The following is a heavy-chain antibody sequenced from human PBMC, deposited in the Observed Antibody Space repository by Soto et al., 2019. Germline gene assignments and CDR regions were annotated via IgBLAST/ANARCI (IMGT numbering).Heavy chain of an antibody. CDR2: INAGNGNT. Sequence: QVQLVQSGAEVKKPGASVKVSCKASGYTFTSYAMHWVRQAPGQRLEWMGWINAGNGNTKYSQKFQGRVTITRDTSASTAYMELSSLRSEDTAVYYCARGFPVASSWYIRSYGMDVWGQGTTVTVSS. V-gene: IGHV1-3*01. CDR1: GYTFTSYA. D-gene: IGHD6-13*01. J-gene: IGHJ6*02. CDR3: ARGFPVASSWYIRSYGMDV.